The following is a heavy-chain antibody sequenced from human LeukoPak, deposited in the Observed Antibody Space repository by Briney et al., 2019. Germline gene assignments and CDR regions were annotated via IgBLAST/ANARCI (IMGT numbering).Heavy chain of an antibody. D-gene: IGHD6-19*01. CDR2: IRGSGGST. Sequence: PGGSLRLSCAASGFTFSSYAMIWVRQAPGKGLEWVSAIRGSGGSTYYADSVKGRFTISRDNSKNTLYLQMNSLRAEDTAVYYCAKSIAVAGTMGFDYWGQETLVTVSS. J-gene: IGHJ4*02. CDR1: GFTFSSYA. V-gene: IGHV3-23*01. CDR3: AKSIAVAGTMGFDY.